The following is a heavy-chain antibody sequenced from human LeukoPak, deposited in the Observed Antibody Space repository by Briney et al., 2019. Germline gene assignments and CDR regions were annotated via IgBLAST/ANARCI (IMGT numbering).Heavy chain of an antibody. CDR2: IYYRGSA. CDR3: VRQWMRDSGAYYDFHH. V-gene: IGHV4-39*01. Sequence: TSETLSLTCTVSGGSVSSGSYYWSWIRQPPGKGLEWIGTIYYRGSAYYNPSLKSRVTISVDTSKNQFSLKLSSVTAADTAVYYCVRQWMRDSGAYYDFHHWGQGTLVTVST. CDR1: GGSVSSGSYY. J-gene: IGHJ4*02. D-gene: IGHD3-22*01.